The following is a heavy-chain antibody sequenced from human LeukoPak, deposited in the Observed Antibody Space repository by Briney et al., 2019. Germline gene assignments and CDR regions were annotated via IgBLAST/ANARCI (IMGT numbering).Heavy chain of an antibody. J-gene: IGHJ6*02. Sequence: PGGSLRLSCAASGFTVSSIYMSWVRQAPGKGLEWVSIIYRGGGTSYANSVRGRFIISRDNSKNTHYLQMNSLRAEDTAVYYCARGAAPDVWGQGTTVTVSS. V-gene: IGHV3-53*01. CDR3: ARGAAPDV. D-gene: IGHD2-15*01. CDR1: GFTVSSIY. CDR2: IYRGGGT.